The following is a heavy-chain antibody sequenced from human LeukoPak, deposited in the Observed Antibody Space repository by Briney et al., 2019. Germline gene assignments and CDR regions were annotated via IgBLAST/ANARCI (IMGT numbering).Heavy chain of an antibody. J-gene: IGHJ1*01. CDR3: AKDPFRKGAEYFQH. CDR1: GFTFSSYG. V-gene: IGHV3-33*06. Sequence: PGRSLRLSCAASGFTFSSYGMHWVRQAPGKGLEWVAVIWYDGSNKYYADSVKGRFTISRDNSKNTLYLQMNSLRAEDTAVYYCAKDPFRKGAEYFQHWGQGTLVTVSS. CDR2: IWYDGSNK.